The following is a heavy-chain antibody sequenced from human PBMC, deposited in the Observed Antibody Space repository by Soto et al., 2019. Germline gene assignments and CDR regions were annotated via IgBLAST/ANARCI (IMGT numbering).Heavy chain of an antibody. CDR3: AKDLPDPGYY. CDR1: GFTFSSYA. CDR2: ISSRGGST. J-gene: IGHJ4*02. V-gene: IGHV3-23*01. Sequence: GGSLRLSCAASGFTFSSYAMSWFRQAPGKGLEWVSVISSRGGSTYYADSVKGRFTISRDNSKNTLYLQMNSLRAEDTAVYYCAKDLPDPGYYWGQGTLVTVSS.